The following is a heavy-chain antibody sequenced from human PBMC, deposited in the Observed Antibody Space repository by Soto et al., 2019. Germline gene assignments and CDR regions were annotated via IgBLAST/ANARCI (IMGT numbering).Heavy chain of an antibody. D-gene: IGHD1-26*01. Sequence: HPGGSLRLSCAASGFTFSSHELAWVRQAPGKGLEWISYISSDGGTIKYADSVKGRFTITRDNAGNSLYLQMDGLKGDDTAVYYCAGGVMYGGSFQDWGHGTLVTVSS. CDR2: ISSDGGTI. J-gene: IGHJ4*01. CDR3: AGGVMYGGSFQD. CDR1: GFTFSSHE. V-gene: IGHV3-48*03.